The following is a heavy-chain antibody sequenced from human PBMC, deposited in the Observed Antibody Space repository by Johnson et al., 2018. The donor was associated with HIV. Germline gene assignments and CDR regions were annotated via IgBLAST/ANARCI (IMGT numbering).Heavy chain of an antibody. CDR1: GFTFDDYA. CDR3: AKDSPLELGTFDI. CDR2: INWDAGAT. D-gene: IGHD7-27*01. J-gene: IGHJ3*02. V-gene: IGHV3-43D*03. Sequence: VQLVESGVVVVQPGGSLRLSCAASGFTFDDYAMHWVRQAPGKSLEWVSLINWDAGATYYADSVKGRFTISRDNARKSLYLQMNGLRTEDTALYYCAKDSPLELGTFDIWGQGTMVTVSS.